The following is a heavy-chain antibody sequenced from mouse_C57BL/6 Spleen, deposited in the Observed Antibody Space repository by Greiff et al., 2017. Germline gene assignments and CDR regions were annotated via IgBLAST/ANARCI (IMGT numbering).Heavy chain of an antibody. Sequence: QVQLQQSGAELVKPGASVKLSCKASGYTFTSYWMHWVKQRPGQGLEWIGMIHPNSGSTNYNEKFKSKATLTVDKSASTAYMQLSSLTSEDSAVYYCARNYNGSSSSDYWGQGTTLTVSS. D-gene: IGHD1-1*01. V-gene: IGHV1-64*01. J-gene: IGHJ2*01. CDR1: GYTFTSYW. CDR2: IHPNSGST. CDR3: ARNYNGSSSSDY.